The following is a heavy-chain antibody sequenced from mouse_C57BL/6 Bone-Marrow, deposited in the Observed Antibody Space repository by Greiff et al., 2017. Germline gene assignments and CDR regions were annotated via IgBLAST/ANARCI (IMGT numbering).Heavy chain of an antibody. J-gene: IGHJ3*01. Sequence: EVKLVESGGGLVQPGGSLKLSCAASGFTFSDYYMYWVRQTPEKRLEWVAYISNGGGSTYYPDTVKGRFTISRDNAKNTLYLQMSRLKSEDTAMYYCGRRAYSNYAWFGYWGQGTLVTVSA. D-gene: IGHD2-5*01. CDR2: ISNGGGST. CDR3: GRRAYSNYAWFGY. V-gene: IGHV5-12*01. CDR1: GFTFSDYY.